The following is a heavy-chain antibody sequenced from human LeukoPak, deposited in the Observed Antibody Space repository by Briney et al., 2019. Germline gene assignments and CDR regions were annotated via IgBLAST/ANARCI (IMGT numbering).Heavy chain of an antibody. V-gene: IGHV3-30*04. Sequence: GGSLRLSCAASGFTFSSYATHWVRQAPGKGLGWVAVISYDGSNKYYADSVKGRFTISRDNSKNTLYLQMNSLRAEDTAVYYCARTPHFGGWYNNDYWGQGTLVTVSS. J-gene: IGHJ4*02. CDR3: ARTPHFGGWYNNDY. D-gene: IGHD6-19*01. CDR1: GFTFSSYA. CDR2: ISYDGSNK.